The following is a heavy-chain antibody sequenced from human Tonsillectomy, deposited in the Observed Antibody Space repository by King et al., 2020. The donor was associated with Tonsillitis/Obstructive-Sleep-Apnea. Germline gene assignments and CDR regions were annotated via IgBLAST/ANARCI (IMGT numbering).Heavy chain of an antibody. Sequence: VQLVESGGGLVQPGGSLRLSCEASGFTFSSYAMNWVRQAPGKGLEWVSVISGSGGGKYYADSVKGRFTISRDKYKNTLYLQMNSLRAEDTAVYYCEEGQGLKYDGIDVWGQGTTVTVSS. CDR3: EEGQGLKYDGIDV. V-gene: IGHV3-23*04. J-gene: IGHJ6*02. CDR2: ISGSGGGK. CDR1: GFTFSSYA.